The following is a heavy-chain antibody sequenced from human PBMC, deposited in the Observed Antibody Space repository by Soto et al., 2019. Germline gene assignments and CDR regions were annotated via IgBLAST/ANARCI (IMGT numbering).Heavy chain of an antibody. D-gene: IGHD3-10*01. CDR2: IYYSGST. J-gene: IGHJ4*02. V-gene: IGHV4-59*01. CDR1: GGSISSYY. CDR3: ARVGGSGSSDYLDY. Sequence: SETLSLTCTVSGGSISSYYWSWIRQPPGKGLEWIGYIYYSGSTNYNPSLKSRVTISVDTSKNQFSLKLSSVTAADTAVYYCARVGGSGSSDYLDYWGQGTLVTVSS.